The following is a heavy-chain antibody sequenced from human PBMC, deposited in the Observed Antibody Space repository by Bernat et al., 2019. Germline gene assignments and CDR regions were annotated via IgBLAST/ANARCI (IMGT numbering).Heavy chain of an antibody. CDR1: GYSISTSKW. CDR2: IHYSGTT. V-gene: IGHV4-28*01. D-gene: IGHD1-7*01. J-gene: IGHJ3*02. Sequence: QVQLQESSPGLVKPSDTLSLTCAVSGYSISTSKWWGWIRQPPGKGLEWIGYIHYSGTTYYNPSLKSRVTMSVGTSKNQFSPKLSSVTAVDTAVYYCASTRELNDAFDIWGQGTMVTVSS. CDR3: ASTRELNDAFDI.